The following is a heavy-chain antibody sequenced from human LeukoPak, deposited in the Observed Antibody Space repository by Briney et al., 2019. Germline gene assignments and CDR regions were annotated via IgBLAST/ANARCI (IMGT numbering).Heavy chain of an antibody. CDR1: GFTFSSYG. CDR2: IWYDGSNK. CDR3: ARDDLYYYDSSGYSFDY. J-gene: IGHJ4*02. Sequence: GGSLRLSCAASGFTFSSYGMHWVRQAPGKGLEWVAVIWYDGSNKYYADSVKGRFTITRDNSKNTLYLQMNSLRAEDTAVYYCARDDLYYYDSSGYSFDYWGQGTLVTVSS. V-gene: IGHV3-33*01. D-gene: IGHD3-22*01.